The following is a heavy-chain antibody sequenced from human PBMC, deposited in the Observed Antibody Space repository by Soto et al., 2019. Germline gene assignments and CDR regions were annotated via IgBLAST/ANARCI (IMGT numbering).Heavy chain of an antibody. Sequence: PSETLSLTCTVSGGSISSYYWSWIRQPPGKGLEWIGYIYYSGSTNYNPSLKSRVTISVDTSKNQFSLKLSSVTAADTAVYYCARVTVMWELLGWFDPWGQGAPVTVSS. V-gene: IGHV4-59*01. CDR1: GGSISSYY. D-gene: IGHD1-26*01. CDR3: ARVTVMWELLGWFDP. J-gene: IGHJ5*02. CDR2: IYYSGST.